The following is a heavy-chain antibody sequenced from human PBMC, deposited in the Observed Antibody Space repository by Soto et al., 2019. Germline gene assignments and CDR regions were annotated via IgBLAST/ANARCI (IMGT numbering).Heavy chain of an antibody. CDR3: ARDPYYYGSGSQYYGMDD. V-gene: IGHV1-18*01. CDR1: GYTFTSYG. Sequence: QVRLVQSGAEVKKPGASVKVSCKASGYTFTSYGISWVRQAPGQGLEWMGWISAYNGNTNYAQKLQGRVTMTTDTSTSTAYMELRSLRSDDTAVYYCARDPYYYGSGSQYYGMDDWGQGTTVTVSS. D-gene: IGHD3-10*01. J-gene: IGHJ6*02. CDR2: ISAYNGNT.